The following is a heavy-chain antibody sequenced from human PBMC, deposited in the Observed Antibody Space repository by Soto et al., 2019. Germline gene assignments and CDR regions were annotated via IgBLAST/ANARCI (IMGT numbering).Heavy chain of an antibody. V-gene: IGHV4-39*01. CDR3: ARLVYDSSGYRPG. D-gene: IGHD3-22*01. J-gene: IGHJ4*02. Sequence: PSQALSVPCTFSAGPISRSSYYCGFIRQPPGKGLEWIGSIYYSGSTYYNPSLKSRVTISVDTSKNQFSLKLSSVTAADTAVYYCARLVYDSSGYRPGWGQGTLVTVS. CDR2: IYYSGST. CDR1: AGPISRSSYY.